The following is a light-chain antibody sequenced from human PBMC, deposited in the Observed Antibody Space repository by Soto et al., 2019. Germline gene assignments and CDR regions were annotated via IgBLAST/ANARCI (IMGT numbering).Light chain of an antibody. CDR3: KQYGSSRPFT. CDR1: QSIVNSY. CDR2: GAS. V-gene: IGKV3-20*01. J-gene: IGKJ3*01. Sequence: ELALTQSPGTLSLSPGERATLSCRASQSIVNSYLAWYQQKPGQAPRLLIYGASSRATDIPDRFSGSGSGTDFTLTISRLEPEDFAVYYCKQYGSSRPFTFGPGTKVDIK.